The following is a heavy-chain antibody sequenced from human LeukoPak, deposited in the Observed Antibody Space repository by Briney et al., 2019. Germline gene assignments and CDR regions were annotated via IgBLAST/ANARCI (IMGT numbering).Heavy chain of an antibody. V-gene: IGHV4-4*07. CDR3: ARGRYYYDSRGGYYYYYMDV. J-gene: IGHJ6*03. CDR1: GGSISSYY. Sequence: PSETLSLTCTVSGGSISSYYWSWIRQPAGKGLEWIGRIYTNGSTNYNPYFKSRVTMSVDTSKNQFSLKLSSVTAADTAVYYCARGRYYYDSRGGYYYYYMDVWGKGTTVTVSS. CDR2: IYTNGST. D-gene: IGHD3-22*01.